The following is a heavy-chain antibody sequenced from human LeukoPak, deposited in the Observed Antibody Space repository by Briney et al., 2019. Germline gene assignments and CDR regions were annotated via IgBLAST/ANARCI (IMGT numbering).Heavy chain of an antibody. CDR3: ATHRDNSAWQKRFDS. CDR1: GFTFSTYW. V-gene: IGHV3-7*01. D-gene: IGHD1-26*01. Sequence: GGSLRLSCAASGFTFSTYWVNGYRQARGEGVGGVGNINQDASEINYVDSVRGGFTISRDNAKNSLHLPMNSLRAEDTAVYYYATHRDNSAWQKRFDSWGQGPLLTVSS. J-gene: IGHJ4*02. CDR2: INQDASEI.